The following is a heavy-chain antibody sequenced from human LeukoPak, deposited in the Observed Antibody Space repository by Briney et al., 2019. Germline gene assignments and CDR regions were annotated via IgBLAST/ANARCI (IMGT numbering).Heavy chain of an antibody. CDR2: ISWNSGSI. D-gene: IGHD6-13*01. CDR3: AKDRSGSSSWDFDY. Sequence: GGSLRLSCAASGFTFDDYAMHWVRQAPGKGLEWVSGISWNSGSIGYADSVKGRFTISRDNAKNSLYLQMNSLRAEDMALYYCAKDRSGSSSWDFDYWGHGTLFTVSS. CDR1: GFTFDDYA. V-gene: IGHV3-9*03. J-gene: IGHJ4*01.